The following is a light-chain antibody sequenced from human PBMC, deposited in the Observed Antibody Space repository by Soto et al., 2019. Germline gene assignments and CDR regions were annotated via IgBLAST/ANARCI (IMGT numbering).Light chain of an antibody. CDR3: QSYDSSHYV. CDR2: GNT. J-gene: IGLJ1*01. V-gene: IGLV1-40*01. CDR1: SSNIGAGYD. Sequence: QSVLTQPPSVSGAPGQRVTISCTGSSSNIGAGYDVQWYQQLPGTAPKLLIFGNTNRPSGVPDRFSGSKSGTSASLAVAGLQAEDEADYYCQSYDSSHYVFXTGTKVTVL.